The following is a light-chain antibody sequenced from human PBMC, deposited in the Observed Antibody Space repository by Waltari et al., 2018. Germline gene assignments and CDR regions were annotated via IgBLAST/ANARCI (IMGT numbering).Light chain of an antibody. J-gene: IGKJ3*01. CDR1: QSVSSSY. CDR2: GAS. Sequence: EIVLTQSPGTLSLSTGERATLSCRASQSVSSSYLAWYQQKPGQAPRLLIYGASSRATGIPDRFSGSGSGTDFTLTISRLEPEDFAVYYCQQYGSSPQGFGPGTKVDIK. V-gene: IGKV3-20*01. CDR3: QQYGSSPQG.